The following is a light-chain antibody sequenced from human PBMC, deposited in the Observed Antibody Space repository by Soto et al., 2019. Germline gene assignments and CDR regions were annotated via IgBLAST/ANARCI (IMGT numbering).Light chain of an antibody. CDR3: QQSDTSPIT. CDR2: GAS. Sequence: EVVLTQSPGTLSMSPGERATLSCRASQSIGRSYLAWYVQRPGQAPRLLIYGASKRAAGIPDRFSGSGYGTDFTLTISNLEPEDFAMYYCQQSDTSPITFGGGTKVDVK. V-gene: IGKV3-20*01. J-gene: IGKJ4*01. CDR1: QSIGRSY.